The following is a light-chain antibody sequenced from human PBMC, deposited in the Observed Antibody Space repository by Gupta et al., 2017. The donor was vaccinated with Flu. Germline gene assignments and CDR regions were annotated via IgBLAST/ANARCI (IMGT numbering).Light chain of an antibody. J-gene: IGLJ3*02. Sequence: QKVTTSCAGSNSNSGNNFVSWHQHHPATPHNLLIYDSSKRPAGLPGRFSGSESGTAATLGITVPAEGDAADYFCATEDNNIRGVFGGGTKLTVL. CDR3: ATEDNNIRGV. V-gene: IGLV1-51*01. CDR1: NSNSGNNF. CDR2: DSS.